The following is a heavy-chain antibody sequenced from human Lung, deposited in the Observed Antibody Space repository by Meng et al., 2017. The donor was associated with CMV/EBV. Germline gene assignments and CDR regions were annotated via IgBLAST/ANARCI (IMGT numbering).Heavy chain of an antibody. D-gene: IGHD1-26*01. CDR2: ISGSGGST. CDR3: ARLSGSYSWYFDL. CDR1: GFTFSSNA. V-gene: IGHV3-23*01. Sequence: GEXXKISCAASGFTFSSNAISWVRQAPGKGLEWVSNISGSGGSTYYADSVKGRFTISRDNSKNTLYLQMNSLRADDTAVYYCARLSGSYSWYFDLWGRGSXVTVSS. J-gene: IGHJ2*01.